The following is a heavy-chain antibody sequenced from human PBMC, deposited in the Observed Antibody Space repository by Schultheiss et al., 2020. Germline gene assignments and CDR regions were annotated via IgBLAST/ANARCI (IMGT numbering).Heavy chain of an antibody. CDR2: IKQDGSEK. V-gene: IGHV3-7*03. CDR1: GFTFSSYW. Sequence: GGSLRLSCAASGFTFSSYWMSWVRQAPGKGLEWVANIKQDGSEKYYVDSVKGRFTISRDNAKNSLYLQMNSLRAEDTAVYYCAREIGYSGSSGDYWGQGTLVTVSS. D-gene: IGHD6-6*01. J-gene: IGHJ4*02. CDR3: AREIGYSGSSGDY.